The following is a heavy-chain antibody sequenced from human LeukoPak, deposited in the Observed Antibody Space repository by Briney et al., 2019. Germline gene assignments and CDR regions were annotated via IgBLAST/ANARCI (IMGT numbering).Heavy chain of an antibody. CDR2: ISGSGGGT. Sequence: PGGSLRLSCEASGVTFSSYAMSWVRQAPGTGPEWVSGISGSGGGTYYADSVKGRFTISRDNAKNSLYLQMNSLRAEDTAVYYCARGANYDILTGYYFGYWGQGTLVTVSS. CDR1: GVTFSSYA. D-gene: IGHD3-9*01. J-gene: IGHJ4*02. CDR3: ARGANYDILTGYYFGY. V-gene: IGHV3-23*01.